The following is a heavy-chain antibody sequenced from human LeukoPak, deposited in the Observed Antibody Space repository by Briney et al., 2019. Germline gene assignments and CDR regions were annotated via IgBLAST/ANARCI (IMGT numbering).Heavy chain of an antibody. CDR2: IYYSGST. CDR3: ARHVPWGTAMVFDY. Sequence: SETLSLTCTVSGGSISSYYWSWIRQPPVKEAEWIGYIYYSGSTNYNPSLKSRVTISVDTSKNQFSLKLSSVTAADTAVYYCARHVPWGTAMVFDYWGQGTLVTVSS. CDR1: GGSISSYY. D-gene: IGHD5-18*01. J-gene: IGHJ4*02. V-gene: IGHV4-59*08.